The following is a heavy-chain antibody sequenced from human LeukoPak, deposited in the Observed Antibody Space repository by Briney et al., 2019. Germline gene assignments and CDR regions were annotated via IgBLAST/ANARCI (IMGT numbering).Heavy chain of an antibody. CDR3: ARPTSYYDFWSGYDY. CDR1: GFTFSSYA. CDR2: ISGSGGST. V-gene: IGHV3-23*01. J-gene: IGHJ4*02. D-gene: IGHD3-3*01. Sequence: GGSLRLSCAASGFTFSSYAMSWVRQAPGKGLEWVSAISGSGGSTYYADSVKGRFTISRDNSKNTLYLQMNSLRPEDTAVYYCARPTSYYDFWSGYDYWGQGTLVTVSS.